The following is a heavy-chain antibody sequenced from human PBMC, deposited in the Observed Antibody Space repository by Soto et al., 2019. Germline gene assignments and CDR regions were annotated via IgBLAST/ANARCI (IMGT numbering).Heavy chain of an antibody. D-gene: IGHD3-10*01. V-gene: IGHV5-51*01. J-gene: IGHJ5*02. Sequence: PGESLKISCKSSGFSFSSQWIGWVRQMPGKGLEWLGTIFPHDSDTTYSPSFEGQVTISADKSISTAYLQWSSLKASDSAIYYCVHFGDSRGWNGWLDPWGQGTQVTVSS. CDR1: GFSFSSQW. CDR2: IFPHDSDT. CDR3: VHFGDSRGWNGWLDP.